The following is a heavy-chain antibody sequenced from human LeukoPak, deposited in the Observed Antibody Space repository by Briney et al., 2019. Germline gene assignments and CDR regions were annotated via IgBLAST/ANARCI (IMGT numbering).Heavy chain of an antibody. CDR3: AKMYCSSTSCYTGYFDY. CDR2: IRYDGSNK. CDR1: GFTFSSYG. D-gene: IGHD2-2*02. J-gene: IGHJ4*02. V-gene: IGHV3-30*02. Sequence: GGSLRLSCAASGFTFSSYGMHWVRQAPGKGLEWVAFIRYDGSNKYYADSVKGRFTISRDNSKNTLYLQMNSLRAEDTAVYYCAKMYCSSTSCYTGYFDYWGQGTLVTVSS.